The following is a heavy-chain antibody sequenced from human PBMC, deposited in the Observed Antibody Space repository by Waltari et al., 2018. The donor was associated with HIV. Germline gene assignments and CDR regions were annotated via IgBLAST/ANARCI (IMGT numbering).Heavy chain of an antibody. D-gene: IGHD3-22*01. CDR1: GYTFTKFY. CDR3: ARNYDSDAFDI. V-gene: IGHV1-2*02. Sequence: QVQLVQSGAEVKDPGASVRVSCKPSGYTFTKFYIHWVRQAPGQGLEWMGWINPNSGGTNYALKFQGRVTMTRDTSISTAYMELSRLRSDDTAVYYCARNYDSDAFDIWGQGTMVTVSS. CDR2: INPNSGGT. J-gene: IGHJ3*02.